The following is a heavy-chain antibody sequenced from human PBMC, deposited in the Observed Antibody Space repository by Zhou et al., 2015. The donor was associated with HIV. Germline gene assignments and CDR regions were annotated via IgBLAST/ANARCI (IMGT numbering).Heavy chain of an antibody. Sequence: EVQLVESGGGLVQPGRSLRLSCAASEVTFDDYAMHWVRQGPGKGLEWVSGISWNSARIGYADSVKGRFTISRDNSKNTVYLQMNSLRAEDTAIYYCARDDDTRGYYSTLLWGQGTLVTVSS. CDR2: ISWNSARI. J-gene: IGHJ4*02. CDR3: ARDDDTRGYYSTLL. V-gene: IGHV3-9*01. D-gene: IGHD3-22*01. CDR1: EVTFDDYA.